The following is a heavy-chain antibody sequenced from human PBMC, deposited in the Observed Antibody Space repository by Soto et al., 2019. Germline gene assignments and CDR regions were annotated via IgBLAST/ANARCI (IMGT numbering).Heavy chain of an antibody. V-gene: IGHV4-59*01. CDR1: GGSISSYY. CDR3: ARGTYYYDSSGYGPYGMDV. CDR2: IYYSGST. D-gene: IGHD3-22*01. Sequence: PSETLSLTCTVSGGSISSYYWSWIRQPPGKGLEWIGYIYYSGSTNYNPSLKSRVTISVDTSKNQFSLKLSSVTAADTAMYYCARGTYYYDSSGYGPYGMDVWGQGTTVTVSS. J-gene: IGHJ6*02.